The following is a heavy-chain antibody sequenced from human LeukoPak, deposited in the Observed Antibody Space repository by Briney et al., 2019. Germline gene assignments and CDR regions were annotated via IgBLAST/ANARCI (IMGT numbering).Heavy chain of an antibody. Sequence: GGSLRLSCATSGYTFNSFGMHWVRQAPGKGLEWVSFIQSDGKQEHYADSVKGRFTISGDNSKKMVYLQMDSLRHEDTAVYYCAKAWSHGSFDSWGQGTLVTVSS. J-gene: IGHJ4*02. CDR3: AKAWSHGSFDS. CDR1: GYTFNSFG. D-gene: IGHD1-26*01. V-gene: IGHV3-30*02. CDR2: IQSDGKQE.